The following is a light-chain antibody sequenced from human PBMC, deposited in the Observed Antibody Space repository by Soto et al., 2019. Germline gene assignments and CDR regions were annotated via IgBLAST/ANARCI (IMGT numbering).Light chain of an antibody. CDR3: CSYAGSIIYVV. CDR1: SRDVGRYNL. Sequence: QSVLAQPASVSGSPGQSITISCTGSSRDVGRYNLVSWYQQYPGKAPKLMIYEDTQRPSGVSNRFSGSKSGNTASLTISGLQADDEADYYCCSYAGSIIYVVFGGGTKVTVL. CDR2: EDT. V-gene: IGLV2-23*01. J-gene: IGLJ2*01.